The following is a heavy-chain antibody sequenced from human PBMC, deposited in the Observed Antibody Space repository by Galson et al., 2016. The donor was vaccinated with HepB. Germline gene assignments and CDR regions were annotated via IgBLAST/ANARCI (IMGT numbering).Heavy chain of an antibody. CDR2: IWHDGSNK. J-gene: IGHJ4*02. V-gene: IGHV3-33*08. CDR3: AREMHVAAAAAFDF. CDR1: GFTFSNYD. D-gene: IGHD6-13*01. Sequence: SLRLSCAVSGFTFSNYDMNWVRLAPGKGLEWVALIWHDGSNKYYADSVKGRFTISRDNPKNTLYLQMNSLKVEDTAVYYCAREMHVAAAAAFDFWGRGTLVTVSS.